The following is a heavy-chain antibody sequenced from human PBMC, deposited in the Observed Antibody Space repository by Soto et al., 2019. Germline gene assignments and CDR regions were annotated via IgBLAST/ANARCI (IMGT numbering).Heavy chain of an antibody. V-gene: IGHV3-15*07. D-gene: IGHD1-26*01. CDR3: STELGSNSANPLNY. CDR1: GFPFGRAW. CDR2: IRSKPGGGTL. Sequence: EVRLVESGGGLVKPGEFLRLSCAASGFPFGRAWMSWVRQAPGRGLEWVGRIRSKPGGGTLEYAAPVKGRFTIPRDGSMTKLYLQMNSLETDVPAVYYCSTELGSNSANPLNYGGQGTLGTVSS. J-gene: IGHJ4*02.